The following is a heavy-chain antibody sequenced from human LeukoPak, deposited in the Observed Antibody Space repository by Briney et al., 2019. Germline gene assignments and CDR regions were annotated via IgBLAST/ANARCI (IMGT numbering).Heavy chain of an antibody. CDR1: GGSISSSSYY. D-gene: IGHD3/OR15-3a*01. Sequence: SETLSLTCTVSGGSISSSSYYWGWIRQPPGKGLEWIGGIYYSGSTYYNPSLKSRVTISVDTSKNQFSLKLSSVTAADTAVYYCARGLWPAEGTGYYDTTFFDYWGQGTLVTVSS. CDR3: ARGLWPAEGTGYYDTTFFDY. J-gene: IGHJ4*02. V-gene: IGHV4-39*01. CDR2: IYYSGST.